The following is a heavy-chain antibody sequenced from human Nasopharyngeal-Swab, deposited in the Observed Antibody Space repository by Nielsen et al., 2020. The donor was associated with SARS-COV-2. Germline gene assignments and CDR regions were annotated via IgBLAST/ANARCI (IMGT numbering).Heavy chain of an antibody. Sequence: PGKGLEWVGRIYYSGSTYYNPSLKSGVTISVDTSKNQFSLKLSSVTAADTAVYYCARARSYGSGRNPKGGGNFDYWGQGTLVTVSS. V-gene: IGHV4-39*01. J-gene: IGHJ4*02. CDR3: ARARSYGSGRNPKGGGNFDY. D-gene: IGHD3-10*01. CDR2: IYYSGST.